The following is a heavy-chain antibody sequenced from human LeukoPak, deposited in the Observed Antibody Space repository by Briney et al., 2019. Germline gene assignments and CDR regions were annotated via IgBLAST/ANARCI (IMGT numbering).Heavy chain of an antibody. J-gene: IGHJ5*02. CDR2: ISYDGSNE. CDR3: ARESTVTTRTYNWFDP. D-gene: IGHD4-17*01. CDR1: GFTFSNYA. V-gene: IGHV3-30*04. Sequence: GMSLRLSCTSSGFTFSNYAMHWVRQAPGKGPEGVAVISYDGSNENYADSVKGRFTISRDNSKNTLSLQMNSLAPEGTAVYYCARESTVTTRTYNWFDPWGQGTLVTASS.